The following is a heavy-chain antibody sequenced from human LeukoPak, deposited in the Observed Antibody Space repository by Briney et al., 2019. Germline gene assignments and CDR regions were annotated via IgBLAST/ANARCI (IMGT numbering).Heavy chain of an antibody. V-gene: IGHV3-48*03. CDR2: ISSSGSTI. CDR3: ARSSSGFRESSNFDY. CDR1: GFTFSSYE. D-gene: IGHD3-10*01. J-gene: IGHJ4*02. Sequence: GGSLRLSCAASGFTFSSYEMNWVRQAPGKGLEWVSYISSSGSTIYYADSVKGRFTISRDNAKNSLYLQMNSLRAKDTAVYYCARSSSGFRESSNFDYWGQGTLVTVSS.